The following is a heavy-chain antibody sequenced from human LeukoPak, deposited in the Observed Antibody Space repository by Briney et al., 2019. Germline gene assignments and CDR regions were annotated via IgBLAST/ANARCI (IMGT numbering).Heavy chain of an antibody. J-gene: IGHJ4*02. Sequence: TSGTLSLTCTVSGDSITSGGFYWSWIRQHPGKGLEWIGYIYYNGDTYYNPSLKSRVSISLDTSNNQVSLKLSSATTADTAIYYCAREDGASTTLDYWGQGTLVTVSS. CDR1: GDSITSGGFY. V-gene: IGHV4-31*03. CDR3: AREDGASTTLDY. D-gene: IGHD4/OR15-4a*01. CDR2: IYYNGDT.